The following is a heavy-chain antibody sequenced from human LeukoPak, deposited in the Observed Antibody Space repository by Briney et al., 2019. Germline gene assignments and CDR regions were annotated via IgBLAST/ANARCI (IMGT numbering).Heavy chain of an antibody. V-gene: IGHV4-59*01. Sequence: SETLSLTCTVSGASIRSYFWSWIRQPPGKRLEWIGYIYYSGTTNHNPSLKSRVTISVDTSKNQFSLNLSSVTAADTAVYYCARGHRRGMAARPAPFDYWGQGTLVTVSS. J-gene: IGHJ4*02. CDR3: ARGHRRGMAARPAPFDY. D-gene: IGHD6-6*01. CDR1: GASIRSYF. CDR2: IYYSGTT.